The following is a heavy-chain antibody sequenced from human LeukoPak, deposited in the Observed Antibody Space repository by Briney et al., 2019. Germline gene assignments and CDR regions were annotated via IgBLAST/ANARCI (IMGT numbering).Heavy chain of an antibody. CDR2: IYYSGLT. V-gene: IGHV4-39*07. Sequence: SETLSLTCTVSGDSISRDSHYWVWVRQPPGKGLEWIGNIYYSGLTYYNAYLKSRLTISVETSKNQFSLNLNFVTAADTAVYYCARDGPYCSSGICYPPRWIDAWGQGTLVTVSS. CDR3: ARDGPYCSSGICYPPRWIDA. CDR1: GDSISRDSHY. J-gene: IGHJ5*02. D-gene: IGHD2-15*01.